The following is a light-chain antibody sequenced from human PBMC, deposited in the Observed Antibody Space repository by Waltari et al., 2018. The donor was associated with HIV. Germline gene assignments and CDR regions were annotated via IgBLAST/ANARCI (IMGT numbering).Light chain of an antibody. CDR1: QSVDNNY. Sequence: EIVLTQSPGTLSLSPGERATLSCRASQSVDNNYLAWYQHRPGQAPRLLIFGASSRATGIPDRFRASGSGADFTLTISSLDPSDYALYYCQQYATSPRAFGQGTRVEIK. V-gene: IGKV3-20*01. CDR3: QQYATSPRA. CDR2: GAS. J-gene: IGKJ2*01.